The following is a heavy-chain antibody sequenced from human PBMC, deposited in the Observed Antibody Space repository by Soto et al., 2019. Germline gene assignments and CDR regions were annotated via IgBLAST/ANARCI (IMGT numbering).Heavy chain of an antibody. CDR1: GGTFSSYA. CDR2: IIPIFGTA. J-gene: IGHJ6*02. V-gene: IGHV1-69*13. CDR3: ARGGQTFDCSSTSCYYYYYGMDV. Sequence: SVKVSCKSSGGTFSSYAISWVRQAPGQGLEWMGGIIPIFGTANYAQKFQGRVTITADESTSTAYMELSSLRSEDTAVYYCARGGQTFDCSSTSCYYYYYGMDVWGQGTTVTVSS. D-gene: IGHD2-2*01.